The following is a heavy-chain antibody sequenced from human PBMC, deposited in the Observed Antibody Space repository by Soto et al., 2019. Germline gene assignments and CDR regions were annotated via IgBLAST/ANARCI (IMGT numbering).Heavy chain of an antibody. CDR2: INPSGGST. J-gene: IGHJ6*02. Sequence: GASVKVSCKASGYTFTSYYMHWVRQAPGQGLEWMGIINPSGGSTSYAQKFQGRVTMTRDTSTSTVYMELSRLRSEDTAVYYCAXEPHGSGGCYYYYGMDVWGQGTTVTVSS. CDR1: GYTFTSYY. CDR3: AXEPHGSGGCYYYYGMDV. V-gene: IGHV1-46*01. D-gene: IGHD3-10*01.